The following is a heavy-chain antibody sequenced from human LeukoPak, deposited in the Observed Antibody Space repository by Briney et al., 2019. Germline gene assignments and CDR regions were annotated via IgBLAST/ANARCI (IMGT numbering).Heavy chain of an antibody. Sequence: GGSLRLSCAASGFTFKSYGMTWVRQVPGKGLEWVSSITGAGSSTKYADSVSGRFTISRDNSKNTLSLQMTGLRAEDTAVYYCARKVAVAMALDYWGQGTLVTVSS. D-gene: IGHD5-18*01. CDR3: ARKVAVAMALDY. CDR2: ITGAGSST. J-gene: IGHJ4*02. V-gene: IGHV3-23*01. CDR1: GFTFKSYG.